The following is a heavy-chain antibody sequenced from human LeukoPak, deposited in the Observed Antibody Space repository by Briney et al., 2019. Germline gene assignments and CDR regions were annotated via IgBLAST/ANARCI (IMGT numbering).Heavy chain of an antibody. J-gene: IGHJ5*02. D-gene: IGHD3-10*01. V-gene: IGHV4-34*01. CDR2: INHSGST. Sequence: SETLSLTWAVYGGSFSGYYWSWIRQPPGKGLEWIGEINHSGSTNYNPSLKSRVTISVDTSKNQFSLKLSSVTAADTAVYYCARDVLLWFGERKFDPWGQGTLVTVSS. CDR1: GGSFSGYY. CDR3: ARDVLLWFGERKFDP.